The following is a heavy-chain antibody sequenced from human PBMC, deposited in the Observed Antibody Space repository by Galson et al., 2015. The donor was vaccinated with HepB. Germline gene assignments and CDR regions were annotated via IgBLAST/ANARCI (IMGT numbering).Heavy chain of an antibody. Sequence: SVKVSCKASGGTFSSYAISWVRQAPGQGLEWMGGIIPILGIANYAQKFQGRVTITADKSTSTAYMELSSLRSEDTAVYYCARDLVKGDAGHYYYMDVWGKGTTVTVSS. CDR3: ARDLVKGDAGHYYYMDV. V-gene: IGHV1-69*10. CDR2: IIPILGIA. J-gene: IGHJ6*03. D-gene: IGHD3-16*01. CDR1: GGTFSSYA.